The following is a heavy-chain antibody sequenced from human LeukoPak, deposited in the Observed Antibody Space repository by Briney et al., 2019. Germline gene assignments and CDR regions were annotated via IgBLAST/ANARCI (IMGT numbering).Heavy chain of an antibody. V-gene: IGHV3-64D*06. J-gene: IGHJ5*02. CDR1: GFTFSSYA. Sequence: GGSLRLSCSASGFTFSSYAMHRVRQAPGKGLEYVSAISSNGGSTYYADSVKGRFTISRDNSKNTLYLQMSSLRAEDTAVYYCVKNRGIAARPTGWFDPWGQGTLVTVSS. CDR3: VKNRGIAARPTGWFDP. CDR2: ISSNGGST. D-gene: IGHD6-6*01.